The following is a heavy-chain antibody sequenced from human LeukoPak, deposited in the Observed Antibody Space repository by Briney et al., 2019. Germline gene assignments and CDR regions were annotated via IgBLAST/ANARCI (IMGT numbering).Heavy chain of an antibody. CDR2: ISAYNGNT. Sequence: AXVKVSCKASGYTFTSYGISWVRQAPGQGLEWMGWISAYNGNTNYAQKLQGRVTMTTDTSTSTAYMELRSLRSDDTAVYYCARDAYYRYCSSTSCLGWFDPWGQGTLVTVSS. J-gene: IGHJ5*02. CDR1: GYTFTSYG. V-gene: IGHV1-18*01. CDR3: ARDAYYRYCSSTSCLGWFDP. D-gene: IGHD2-2*01.